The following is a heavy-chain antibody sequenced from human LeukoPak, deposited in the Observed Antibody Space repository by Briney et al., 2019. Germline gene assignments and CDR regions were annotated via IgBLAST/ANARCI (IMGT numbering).Heavy chain of an antibody. CDR1: GGSISSHF. CDR2: IYYSGST. D-gene: IGHD4-17*01. CDR3: ARQTMTTADAFDI. J-gene: IGHJ3*02. V-gene: IGHV4-59*08. Sequence: SETLSLTCTVSGGSISSHFWSWIRQPPGKGLEWIAYIYYSGSTDYNPSLKSRVTISVDTSKNQSSLKLSSVTAADTAVYYCARQTMTTADAFDIWGQGTMVTVSS.